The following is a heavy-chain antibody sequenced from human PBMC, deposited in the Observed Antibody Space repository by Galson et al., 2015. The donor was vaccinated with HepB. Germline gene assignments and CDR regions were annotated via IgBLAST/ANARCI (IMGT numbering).Heavy chain of an antibody. CDR2: ISSNGGST. J-gene: IGHJ4*02. V-gene: IGHV3-64D*06. Sequence: SLRLSCEASGFTFSSYAMHWVRQAPGKGLEYVSAISSNGGSTYYADSVKGRFTISRDNSKNTLYIQMSSLRAEDTAVYYCVKGGEYYDFWSGSSSFAYWGQGTLSPSPQ. D-gene: IGHD3-3*01. CDR1: GFTFSSYA. CDR3: VKGGEYYDFWSGSSSFAY.